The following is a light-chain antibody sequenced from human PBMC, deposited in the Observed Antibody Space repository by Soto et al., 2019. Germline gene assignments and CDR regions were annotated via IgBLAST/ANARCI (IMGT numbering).Light chain of an antibody. CDR1: QSVSNN. CDR2: GTS. CDR3: QQYDNWPLWT. J-gene: IGKJ1*01. Sequence: EIVMTQSPATLSVSPGERATLSCRASQSVSNNLAWYQQKPGQAPRLLIYGTSTRATGIPARFSGSGSGTEFTLTISSLQSEDFAVYYCQQYDNWPLWTFGQGTKVDNK. V-gene: IGKV3-15*01.